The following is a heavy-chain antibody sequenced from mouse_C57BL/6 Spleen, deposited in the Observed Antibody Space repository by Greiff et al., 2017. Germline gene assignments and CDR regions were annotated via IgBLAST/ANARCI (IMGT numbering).Heavy chain of an antibody. CDR3: ARGGYRPLYAMDY. D-gene: IGHD2-12*01. V-gene: IGHV1-78*01. Sequence: QVQLKQSDAELVKPGASVKISCKVSGYTFTDHTLHWMTQRPEQGLEWIGYIYPRAGSTKYNEKFTGKATLTADKSSSTAYMQLNSLTSEDSAVYFCARGGYRPLYAMDYWGQGTSVTVSS. CDR2: IYPRAGST. J-gene: IGHJ4*01. CDR1: GYTFTDHT.